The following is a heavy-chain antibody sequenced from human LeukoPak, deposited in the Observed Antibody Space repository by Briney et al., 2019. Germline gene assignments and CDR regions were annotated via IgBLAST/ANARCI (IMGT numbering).Heavy chain of an antibody. J-gene: IGHJ4*02. CDR1: GISLSNYG. D-gene: IGHD3-10*01. V-gene: IGHV3-23*01. Sequence: VWPGGSLRLSCVVSGISLSNYGMTWVRQAPGKGLEWVSYISERGGSITYADSVKGRFTISRDTSLNTLYLQMNNLRAEDTAAYFCAKRGVVIRGILVIGYHQEAYHYDFWGQGVLVTVSS. CDR2: ISERGGSI. CDR3: AKRGVVIRGILVIGYHQEAYHYDF.